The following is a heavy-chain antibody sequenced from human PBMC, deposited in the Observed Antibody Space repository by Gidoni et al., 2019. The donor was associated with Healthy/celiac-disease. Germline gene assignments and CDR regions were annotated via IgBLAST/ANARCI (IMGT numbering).Heavy chain of an antibody. CDR3: AKDQVETYYFDY. CDR2: ISGSGGST. Sequence: EVQLLESGGGLVQPGGSLRLSCAASGFTFSSYAMSWVRQAPGKGLGWVSAISGSGGSTYYADSVKGRFTISRDNSKNTLYLQMNSLRAEDTAVYYCAKDQVETYYFDYWGQGTLVTVSS. J-gene: IGHJ4*02. V-gene: IGHV3-23*01. CDR1: GFTFSSYA.